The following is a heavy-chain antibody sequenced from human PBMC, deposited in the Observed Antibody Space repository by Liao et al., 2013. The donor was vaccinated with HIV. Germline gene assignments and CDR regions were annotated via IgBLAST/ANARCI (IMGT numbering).Heavy chain of an antibody. CDR3: ARGYSITWSEDYFVL. CDR1: GDTMRSANYY. Sequence: QVHLQESGPGLVKPSETLSLTCSVSGDTMRSANYYWSWIRQSAGKALEWIGYVYSSGSTNYNPSLKSRVTMSVDTSKNQFSLRLSSVTAADTAMYYCARGYSITWSEDYFVLLGRGNPTVTVSS. D-gene: IGHD3-3*02. V-gene: IGHV4-61*10. CDR2: VYSSGST. J-gene: IGHJ4*02.